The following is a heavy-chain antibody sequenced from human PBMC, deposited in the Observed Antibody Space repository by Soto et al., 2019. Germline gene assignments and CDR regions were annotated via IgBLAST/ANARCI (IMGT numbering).Heavy chain of an antibody. CDR1: GGPISSSNW. CDR2: IYHSGST. D-gene: IGHD3-10*01. V-gene: IGHV4-4*03. Sequence: LPETLSLTCAVSGGPISSSNWWSWVRQPPGKGLEWIGEIYHSGSTNYNQSLKSRVTISVDKSKKKFSLKLSSVTAADTAVYYCARGDYGSGSYNYYYYGMDVWSQGTTVTVYS. CDR3: ARGDYGSGSYNYYYYGMDV. J-gene: IGHJ6*02.